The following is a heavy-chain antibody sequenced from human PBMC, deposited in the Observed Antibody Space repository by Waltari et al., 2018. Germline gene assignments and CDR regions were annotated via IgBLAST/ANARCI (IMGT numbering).Heavy chain of an antibody. D-gene: IGHD2-2*01. CDR3: ARSSSTEFDS. V-gene: IGHV3-21*01. J-gene: IGHJ4*02. CDR1: GFNFSSYS. CDR2: ISIRSSYL. Sequence: EVQLVESGGGLVKPGGSLRLSCAASGFNFSSYSMNWVRQAPVKGLEVFSSISIRSSYLYYPDSVKGRFTISRDNAKNSLYLQMNILKADDTAVYYCARSSSTEFDSWGQGTLVTVSS.